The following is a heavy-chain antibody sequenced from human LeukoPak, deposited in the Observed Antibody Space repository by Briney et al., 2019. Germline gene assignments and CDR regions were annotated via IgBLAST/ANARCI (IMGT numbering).Heavy chain of an antibody. J-gene: IGHJ3*02. Sequence: GGSLRLSCAASGFTFSSYSMNWVRQAPGKGLEWVSSTSSSSSYIYYADSVKGRFTISRDNAKNSLYLQMNSLRAEDTAVYYCARELGGPFNAFDIWGQGTMVTVSS. CDR1: GFTFSSYS. CDR2: TSSSSSYI. V-gene: IGHV3-21*01. CDR3: ARELGGPFNAFDI. D-gene: IGHD2-15*01.